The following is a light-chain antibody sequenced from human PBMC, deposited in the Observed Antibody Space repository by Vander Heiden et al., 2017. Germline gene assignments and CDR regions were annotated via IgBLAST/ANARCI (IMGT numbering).Light chain of an antibody. J-gene: IGLJ3*02. CDR1: KLGDKY. CDR2: QDS. V-gene: IGLV3-1*01. CDR3: QAWDSSTWV. Sequence: SYELTQQPPVSVSPGKTHSNTCPGDKLGDKYACWYQQKPGQSPVLVIYQDSKRPSGIPERFSGSNSGNTATLTISGTQAMDEADYYCQAWDSSTWVFGGGTKLTVL.